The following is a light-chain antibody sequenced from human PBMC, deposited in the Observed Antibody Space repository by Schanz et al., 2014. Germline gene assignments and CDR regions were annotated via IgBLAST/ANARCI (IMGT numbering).Light chain of an antibody. Sequence: QSALTQPRSVSGSPGQSVTISCTGTSGDVGGYNYVSWYQQHPGKAPKLMIYDVSKRPSGVPDRFSGSKSGNTASLTISGLQAEDEADYYCSSYTRSSTLVVFGGGTKVTVL. J-gene: IGLJ2*01. V-gene: IGLV2-11*01. CDR2: DVS. CDR1: SGDVGGYNY. CDR3: SSYTRSSTLVV.